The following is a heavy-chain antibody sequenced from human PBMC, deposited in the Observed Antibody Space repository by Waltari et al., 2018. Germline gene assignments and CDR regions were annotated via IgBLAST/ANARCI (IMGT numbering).Heavy chain of an antibody. D-gene: IGHD6-19*01. CDR3: ARGWGSGWPGYYGMDV. J-gene: IGHJ6*02. V-gene: IGHV1-8*03. Sequence: QVQLVQSGAEVKNPGASVKVSCKASGYTFISYDINWVRQAPGQGLEWMGWMNPSNGDTGYAQKFQGRVSITRSTSISTVYMELNSLRSEDTAVYYCARGWGSGWPGYYGMDVWGQGTTVTVSS. CDR2: MNPSNGDT. CDR1: GYTFISYD.